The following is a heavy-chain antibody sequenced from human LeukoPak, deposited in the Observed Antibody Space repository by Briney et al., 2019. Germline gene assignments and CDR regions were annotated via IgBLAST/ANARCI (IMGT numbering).Heavy chain of an antibody. CDR3: SREIYGRFDY. J-gene: IGHJ4*02. D-gene: IGHD4-17*01. Sequence: ASVKVSCKASGYTFTGYYMHWVRQAPGQGLEWMGWINPDNGGTNYAQKFQGRVTMTTDTSTTTAYMELRSLRSDDTAVYYCSREIYGRFDYWGQGALVTVSS. CDR1: GYTFTGYY. CDR2: INPDNGGT. V-gene: IGHV1-2*02.